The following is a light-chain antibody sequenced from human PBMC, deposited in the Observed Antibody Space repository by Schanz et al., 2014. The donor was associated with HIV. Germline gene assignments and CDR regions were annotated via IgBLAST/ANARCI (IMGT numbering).Light chain of an antibody. CDR2: KAS. CDR1: QSISSW. J-gene: IGKJ1*01. CDR3: QQYDSSST. V-gene: IGKV1-5*03. Sequence: DIQMTQSPSTLSASVGDRVTITCRASQSISSWLAWYQQKPGKAPKLLIFKASNLESWVPSRFSGSGFGTEFTLTISSLQPDDFATYFCQQYDSSSTFGQGTKVEVK.